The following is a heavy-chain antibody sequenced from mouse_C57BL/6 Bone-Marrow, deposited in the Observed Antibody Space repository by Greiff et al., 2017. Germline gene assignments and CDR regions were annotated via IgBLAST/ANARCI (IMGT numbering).Heavy chain of an antibody. J-gene: IGHJ1*03. CDR1: GYTFTSYG. Sequence: QVQLQQSGAELARPGASVKLSCKASGYTFTSYGISWVKQRTGQGLEWIGEIYPRSGNTYYNEKFKGKATLPADKSSSTAYMELRSLTSEDSAVYFCARLLRWYFDVWGTGTTVTVSS. CDR3: ARLLRWYFDV. CDR2: IYPRSGNT. V-gene: IGHV1-81*01.